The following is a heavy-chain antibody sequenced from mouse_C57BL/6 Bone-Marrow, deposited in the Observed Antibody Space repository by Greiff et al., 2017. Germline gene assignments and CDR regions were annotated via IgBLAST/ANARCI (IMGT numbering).Heavy chain of an antibody. J-gene: IGHJ4*01. CDR3: ARLRYAMDY. Sequence: EVQGVESGGGLVQPGGSLKLSCAASGFTFSDYYMYWVRQTPEKRLEWVAYISNGGGSTYYPDTVKGRFTISRDNAKNTLYLQMSRLKSEDTAMYYCARLRYAMDYWGQGTSVTFSS. CDR1: GFTFSDYY. CDR2: ISNGGGST. V-gene: IGHV5-12*01. D-gene: IGHD1-1*01.